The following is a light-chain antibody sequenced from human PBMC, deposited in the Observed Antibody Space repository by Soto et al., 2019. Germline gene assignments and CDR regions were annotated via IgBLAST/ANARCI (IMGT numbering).Light chain of an antibody. CDR1: STDIGGHNY. J-gene: IGLJ2*01. CDR2: DVT. Sequence: QSALTQPPSASGSPGQSVTISCTGTSTDIGGHNYVSWYQQHPGRVPKLMIYDVTKRPSGVPDRFTGSRSGNTASLTVSGLQAEDEADYYCSSYAGSSNLVFGGGTKVTVL. CDR3: SSYAGSSNLV. V-gene: IGLV2-8*01.